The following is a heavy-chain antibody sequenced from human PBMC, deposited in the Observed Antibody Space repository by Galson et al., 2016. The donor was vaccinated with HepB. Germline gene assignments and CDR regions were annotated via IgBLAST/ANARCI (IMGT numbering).Heavy chain of an antibody. D-gene: IGHD6-6*01. J-gene: IGHJ3*02. CDR1: GYTFTSYW. Sequence: QSGAEVKKPGESLKISCKASGYTFTSYWIGWVRQMPGKGLEWMGIIYPGDSDTRYSPSFEGQVTISADKSINTAYLQWISLQASDTAMYYFALVGVKPDAFDIWGQGTMVTVSS. V-gene: IGHV5-51*01. CDR3: ALVGVKPDAFDI. CDR2: IYPGDSDT.